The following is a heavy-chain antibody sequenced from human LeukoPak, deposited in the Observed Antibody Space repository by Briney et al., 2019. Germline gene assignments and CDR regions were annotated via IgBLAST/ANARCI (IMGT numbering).Heavy chain of an antibody. J-gene: IGHJ4*02. Sequence: PGGSLRLSCAASGFTFSSYAMNWVRQAPGKGLEWVSGISGSGGGTYYADSVKGRFTISRDNSKNTLYLQMNSLRAEDTAVYYCAKAEYYYDSSEFDYWGQGTLVTVSS. CDR1: GFTFSSYA. D-gene: IGHD3-22*01. V-gene: IGHV3-23*01. CDR3: AKAEYYYDSSEFDY. CDR2: ISGSGGGT.